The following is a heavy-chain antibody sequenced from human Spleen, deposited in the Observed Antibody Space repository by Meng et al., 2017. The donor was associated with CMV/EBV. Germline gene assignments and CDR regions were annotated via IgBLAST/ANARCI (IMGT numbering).Heavy chain of an antibody. CDR3: ARLLAQSGYYYYYYGMDV. J-gene: IGHJ6*02. CDR1: GFTFSSYA. D-gene: IGHD3-3*01. CDR2: ISSSSSYI. V-gene: IGHV3-21*01. Sequence: GESLKISCAASGFTFSSYAMHWVRQAPGKGLEWVSSISSSSSYIYYADSVKGRFTISRDNAKNSLYLQMNSLRAEDTAVYYCARLLAQSGYYYYYYGMDVWGQGTTVTVSS.